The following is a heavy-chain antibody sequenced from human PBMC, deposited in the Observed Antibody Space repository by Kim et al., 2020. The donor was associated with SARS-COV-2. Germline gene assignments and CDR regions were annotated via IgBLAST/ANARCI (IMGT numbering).Heavy chain of an antibody. J-gene: IGHJ3*01. V-gene: IGHV3-7*03. D-gene: IGHD4-17*01. Sequence: YVDSVKGRFTISRDNAKNSLYLQMNSLRAEDTAVYYCARGGYDYGAPNSFWGQGTMVTVSS. CDR3: ARGGYDYGAPNSF.